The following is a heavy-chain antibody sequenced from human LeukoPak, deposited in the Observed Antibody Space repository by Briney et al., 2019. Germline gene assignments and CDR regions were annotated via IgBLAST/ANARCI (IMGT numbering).Heavy chain of an antibody. CDR3: ARGLGSYGLDAFDI. CDR1: GFTFSSYS. CDR2: ISSSSSYI. D-gene: IGHD5-18*01. J-gene: IGHJ3*02. V-gene: IGHV3-21*01. Sequence: GGSLRLSCAASGFTFSSYSMNWVRQAPGKGLEWVSSISSSSSYIYYADSVKGRFTISRDNAKNSLYLQMNSLRAEDTAVYYCARGLGSYGLDAFDIWGQGTMVTVSS.